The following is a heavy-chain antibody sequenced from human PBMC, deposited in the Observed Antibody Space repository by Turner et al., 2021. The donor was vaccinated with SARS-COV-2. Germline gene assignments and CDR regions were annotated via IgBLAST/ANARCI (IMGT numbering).Heavy chain of an antibody. CDR1: GGSTSSSSYY. Sequence: QLQLQESGPGLMKPSETLSLTCSVSGGSTSSSSYYWGWIRQPPGKGPEWIGSVYYRGNTYYNPSLESRVTISVDTSNNQFSLKLNSVTAADTAVYYCARVKSTVTTYYYYYMDVWGKGTTVTVSS. CDR3: ARVKSTVTTYYYYYMDV. J-gene: IGHJ6*03. V-gene: IGHV4-39*01. D-gene: IGHD4-4*01. CDR2: VYYRGNT.